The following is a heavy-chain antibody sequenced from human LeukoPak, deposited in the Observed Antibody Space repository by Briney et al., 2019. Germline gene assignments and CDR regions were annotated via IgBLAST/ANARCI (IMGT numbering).Heavy chain of an antibody. J-gene: IGHJ6*04. V-gene: IGHV4-30-2*01. Sequence: PSQTLSLTCTVSGGSISSGGYYWSWIRQPPGKGLEWIGYIYHSGSTYYNPSLKSRVTISVDRSKNQFSLKLSSVTAADTAVYYCAREATRLVWGKGTMVTVSS. CDR1: GGSISSGGYY. CDR3: AREATRLV. CDR2: IYHSGST.